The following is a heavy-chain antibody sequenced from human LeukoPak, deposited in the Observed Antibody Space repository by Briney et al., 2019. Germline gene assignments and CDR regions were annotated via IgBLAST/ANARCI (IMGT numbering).Heavy chain of an antibody. CDR3: ARRQYGSSRADH. Sequence: PSETLSLTCTVSGDSISSGSYLWGWIRLPSGKGLEWIGDHYYNGVTSYNPSLKSRVTISVDTSTNQFSLILTSVTAADTAVYYCARRQYGSSRADHWGQGTLVTVSS. CDR1: GDSISSGSYL. D-gene: IGHD6-13*01. J-gene: IGHJ4*02. CDR2: HYYNGVT. V-gene: IGHV4-39*01.